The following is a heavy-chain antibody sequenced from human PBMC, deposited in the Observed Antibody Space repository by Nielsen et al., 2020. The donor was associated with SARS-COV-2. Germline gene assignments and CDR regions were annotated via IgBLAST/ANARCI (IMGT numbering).Heavy chain of an antibody. J-gene: IGHJ1*01. CDR3: AKMSPPGIAVGTAEYFQH. CDR1: GFIFSSYA. Sequence: GESLKISCTASGFIFSSYAMSWVRQAPGKGLEWVSAISGSGGRTYYADSVKGQFTISRDKSKNTLYVLMNSLRAEDTAVYYCAKMSPPGIAVGTAEYFQHWGQGTLVTVSS. V-gene: IGHV3-23*01. CDR2: ISGSGGRT. D-gene: IGHD6-19*01.